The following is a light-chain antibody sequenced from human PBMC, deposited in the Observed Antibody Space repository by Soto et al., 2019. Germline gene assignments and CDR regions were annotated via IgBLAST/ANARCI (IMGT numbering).Light chain of an antibody. CDR3: QQYGSSP. Sequence: ELGLTQSPGTLSLSPGETATLSCRASQSVSSSYLAWYQQKPGQAPRLSIYGASSRATCIPDRFSGSGSAKDFTLTISKLEPEDFAVYYCQQYGSSPFGQGTRLVI. J-gene: IGKJ5*01. CDR1: QSVSSSY. V-gene: IGKV3-20*01. CDR2: GAS.